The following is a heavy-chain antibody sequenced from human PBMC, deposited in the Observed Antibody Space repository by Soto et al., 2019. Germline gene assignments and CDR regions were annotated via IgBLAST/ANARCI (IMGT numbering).Heavy chain of an antibody. Sequence: PGGSLRLSCAASGFTFSSYAMSWVRQAPGKGLEWVSGISGSGGSTYYADSVKGRFTISRDNSKNTLYLQMNSLRAEDTAVYYCASHGYCSGGSCSTPLVPLDYWGQGTLVTVSS. D-gene: IGHD2-15*01. CDR3: ASHGYCSGGSCSTPLVPLDY. J-gene: IGHJ4*02. V-gene: IGHV3-23*01. CDR2: ISGSGGST. CDR1: GFTFSSYA.